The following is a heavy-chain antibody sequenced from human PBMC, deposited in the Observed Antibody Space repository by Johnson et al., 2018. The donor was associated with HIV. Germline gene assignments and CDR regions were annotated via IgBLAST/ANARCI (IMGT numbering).Heavy chain of an antibody. Sequence: EVQLVESGGGLVQPGGSLRLSCAASGFTVSSNYMSWVRQAPGKGLEWVSVIYSGGKTYYTDSVRGRFTISRDNSRNTLYLQMNSLRAEDTAMYYCARDGESQQLPLGDAFDVWGQGTMVTVSS. D-gene: IGHD6-13*01. CDR2: IYSGGKT. CDR3: ARDGESQQLPLGDAFDV. V-gene: IGHV3-66*01. CDR1: GFTVSSNY. J-gene: IGHJ3*01.